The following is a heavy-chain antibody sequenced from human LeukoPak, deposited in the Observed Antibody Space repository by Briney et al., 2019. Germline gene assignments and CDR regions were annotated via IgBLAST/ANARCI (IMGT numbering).Heavy chain of an antibody. V-gene: IGHV4-34*01. Sequence: SETLSLTCAVYGVSFSGYYWSWIRQPPGKGLEWIGEINHSGSTNYNPSLKSRVTISVDTSKNQFSLKLSSVTAADTAVYYCARDTYGSGSQFWGQGTLVTVSS. J-gene: IGHJ4*02. CDR1: GVSFSGYY. CDR2: INHSGST. D-gene: IGHD3-10*01. CDR3: ARDTYGSGSQF.